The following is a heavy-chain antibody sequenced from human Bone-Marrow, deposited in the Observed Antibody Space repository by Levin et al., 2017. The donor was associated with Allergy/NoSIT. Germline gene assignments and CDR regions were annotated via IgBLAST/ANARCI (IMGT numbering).Heavy chain of an antibody. CDR1: GGSISSGGYY. CDR3: ARGALQGVGPLKQKYHYYAMDV. D-gene: IGHD3-10*01. J-gene: IGHJ6*02. V-gene: IGHV4-31*03. Sequence: SETLSLICSVSGGSISSGGYYWSWIRQHPGEGLEWIGHMYYSGSTFYNPSLDSRASMSMDTSKNQFSLKLTSVTAAETAAYYCARGALQGVGPLKQKYHYYAMDVWGQGTTVIVSS. CDR2: MYYSGST.